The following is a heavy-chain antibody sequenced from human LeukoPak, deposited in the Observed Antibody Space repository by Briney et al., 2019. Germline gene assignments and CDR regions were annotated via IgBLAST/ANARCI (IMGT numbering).Heavy chain of an antibody. CDR3: ACRDLTSTWSFP. CDR1: GYSFTSYW. J-gene: IGHJ5*02. V-gene: IGHV5-51*01. CDR2: IYPGDSRS. Sequence: GESLKISCQGFGYSFTSYWIGWVRQMPGKGMEWMGVIYPGDSRSRYNPCFQGQVTISVDKSINTAYLQWVSLRASDSAMYYCACRDLTSTWSFPWGQGTLVTVSS. D-gene: IGHD6-13*01.